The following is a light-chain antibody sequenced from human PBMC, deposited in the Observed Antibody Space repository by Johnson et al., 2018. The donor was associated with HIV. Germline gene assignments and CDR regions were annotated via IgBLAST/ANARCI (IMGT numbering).Light chain of an antibody. J-gene: IGLJ1*01. CDR3: GTWDSRMTAYV. V-gene: IGLV1-51*01. CDR1: SSNIGNNY. Sequence: QSVLTQPPSVSAAPGQKVTISCSGCSSNIGNNYVSWYQQLPGTAPKLLIYDNNKRPSGIPDRFSGSKSGTSATLGITGLQTGDEADYYCGTWDSRMTAYVFGTGTKGTV. CDR2: DNN.